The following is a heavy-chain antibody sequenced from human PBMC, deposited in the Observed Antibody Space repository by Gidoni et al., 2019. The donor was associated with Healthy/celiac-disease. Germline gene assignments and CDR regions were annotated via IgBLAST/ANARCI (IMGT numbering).Heavy chain of an antibody. CDR3: AKDRDSGSGWDAEYFQH. D-gene: IGHD6-19*01. Sequence: EVQLLESGGGLVQPGGSLRLSCAASAFTFSSYAMSWVLQAPGKGTGWVSGISGSGGSTYNADSVKGRFTISRDNSKNTLYLQVDSLRAEDTAVYYCAKDRDSGSGWDAEYFQHWGQGTLVTVSS. CDR1: AFTFSSYA. J-gene: IGHJ1*01. V-gene: IGHV3-23*01. CDR2: ISGSGGST.